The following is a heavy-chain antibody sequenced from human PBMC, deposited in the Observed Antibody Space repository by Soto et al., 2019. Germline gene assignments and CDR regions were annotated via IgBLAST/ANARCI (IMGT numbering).Heavy chain of an antibody. D-gene: IGHD1-7*01. Sequence: GVSLRLSCAAAECTCRSYWMHCIRKSPGKGLVWVSRISGDGSSTTYADSVRGRFTISRDNAKNTVYLQMDSLRAEDTAVYYCARSLPGTYGAFDLWGQGTMVTVSS. CDR2: ISGDGSST. V-gene: IGHV3-74*01. J-gene: IGHJ3*01. CDR3: ARSLPGTYGAFDL. CDR1: ECTCRSYW.